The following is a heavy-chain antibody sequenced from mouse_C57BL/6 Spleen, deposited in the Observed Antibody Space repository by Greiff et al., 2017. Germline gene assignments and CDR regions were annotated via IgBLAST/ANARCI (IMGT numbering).Heavy chain of an antibody. J-gene: IGHJ2*01. CDR2: ISDGGSYT. CDR3: ARDGYYGSSPFDY. D-gene: IGHD1-1*01. Sequence: EVKVEESGGGLVKPGGSLKLSCAASGFTFSSSAMSWVRQTPEKRLEWVATISDGGSYTYYPDNVKGRFTISRDNAKNNLYLQMSHLKSEDTAMYYCARDGYYGSSPFDYWGQGTTLTVSS. V-gene: IGHV5-4*01. CDR1: GFTFSSSA.